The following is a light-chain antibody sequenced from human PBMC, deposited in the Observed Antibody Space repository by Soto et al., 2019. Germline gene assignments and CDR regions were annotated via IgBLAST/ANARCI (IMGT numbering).Light chain of an antibody. J-gene: IGKJ1*01. CDR3: QQYIYWPWT. V-gene: IGKV3-15*01. CDR1: QSVSSSY. Sequence: IVFTQSAGTLSLSPGERATLSCRASQSVSSSYLAWYQQRPGQAPRLLIYGASTRATGIPARFSGSGSGTEFTLTISSLQSEDFAVYYCQQYIYWPWTFGQGTKVDIK. CDR2: GAS.